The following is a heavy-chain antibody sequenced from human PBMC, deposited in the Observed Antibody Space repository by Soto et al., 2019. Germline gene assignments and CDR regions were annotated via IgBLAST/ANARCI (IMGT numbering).Heavy chain of an antibody. J-gene: IGHJ4*02. CDR1: CYPISKIG. Sequence: GASGKVSWQESCYPISKIGLQWVGQASGQRLERMGWISPYNRNTYYAQGLQGRVTMTTDTSTSTAYMELRSLRSDDTAVYFFAREMGGSGNASTVYWSQG. D-gene: IGHD3-10*01. V-gene: IGHV1-18*01. CDR2: ISPYNRNT. CDR3: AREMGGSGNASTVY.